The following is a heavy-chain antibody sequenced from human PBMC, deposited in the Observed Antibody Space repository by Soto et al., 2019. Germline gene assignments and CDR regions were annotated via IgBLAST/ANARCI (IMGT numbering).Heavy chain of an antibody. CDR1: GFTFSISA. CDR3: AKEYRVVGEWTYGTGV. D-gene: IGHD1-26*01. Sequence: RGSVRLSCAAYGFTFSISAMNWVRQTPGKGLEWVAVIGGGGGGIFYADSVKGRFTISRDNSKATLYLQMSSLRAEDTAVYYCAKEYRVVGEWTYGTGVRGKGTAITVSS. V-gene: IGHV3-23*01. J-gene: IGHJ6*04. CDR2: IGGGGGGI.